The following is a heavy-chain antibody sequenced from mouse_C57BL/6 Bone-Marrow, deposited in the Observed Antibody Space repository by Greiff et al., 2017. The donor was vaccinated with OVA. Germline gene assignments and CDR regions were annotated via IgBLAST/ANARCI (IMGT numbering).Heavy chain of an antibody. CDR2: IWSGGST. CDR1: GFSLTSYG. D-gene: IGHD3-2*02. V-gene: IGHV2-2*01. J-gene: IGHJ2*01. Sequence: QVQLKESGPGLVQPSQSLSITCTVSGFSLTSYGVHWVRQSPGKGLEWLGVIWSGGSTDYNAAFISRLSISKDNSESQVFFRMNSLQADDTAIYYCARIQLSLYYFDYWGQGTTLTVSS. CDR3: ARIQLSLYYFDY.